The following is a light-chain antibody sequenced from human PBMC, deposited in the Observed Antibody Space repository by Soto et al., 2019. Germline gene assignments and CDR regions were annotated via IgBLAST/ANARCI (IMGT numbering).Light chain of an antibody. CDR2: GAS. Sequence: IVLTQSPGTLSLSPGERATLSCRASQSLSSRRLAWYQQKPGQSPRLLIYGASSRAAGIPDRISGSGSGTDFTLTISRLEPEDFAVYYCQQYDKWPRTFGQGTKVDI. CDR1: QSLSSRR. V-gene: IGKV3-20*01. CDR3: QQYDKWPRT. J-gene: IGKJ1*01.